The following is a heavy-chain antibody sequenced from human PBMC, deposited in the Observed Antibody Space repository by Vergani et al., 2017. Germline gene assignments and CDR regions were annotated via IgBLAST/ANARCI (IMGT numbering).Heavy chain of an antibody. J-gene: IGHJ2*01. Sequence: EVQLLESGGDLVQPGGSLRLSCAASGSTFSIYVMSWVRQAPGRGLEWVSSISRYGGDTFYADAVKGRFTISRDNAKKAVFLQMNNLRHEDTALYFCVKDNDYDADGPFDLWGRGTLVTVSS. CDR3: VKDNDYDADGPFDL. D-gene: IGHD3-16*01. V-gene: IGHV3-23*01. CDR2: ISRYGGDT. CDR1: GSTFSIYV.